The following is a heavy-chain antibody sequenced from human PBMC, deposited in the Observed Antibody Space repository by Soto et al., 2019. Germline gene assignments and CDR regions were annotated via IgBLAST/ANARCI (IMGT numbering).Heavy chain of an antibody. Sequence: SETLSLTCTVSGGSISSGGYYWSWIRQHPGKGLERIGYIYYSGSTYYKQTLKSRVTISVDTSKNQFSLKLSSVTAADTAVYYCARSGYSYGPNPLLYWGQGTLGTFSS. V-gene: IGHV4-31*03. CDR1: GGSISSGGYY. CDR3: ARSGYSYGPNPLLY. J-gene: IGHJ4*02. D-gene: IGHD5-18*01. CDR2: IYYSGST.